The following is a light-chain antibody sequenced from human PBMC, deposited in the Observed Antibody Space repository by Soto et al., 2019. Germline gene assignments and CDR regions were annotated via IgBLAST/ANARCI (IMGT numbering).Light chain of an antibody. CDR1: SSDVGGYNY. V-gene: IGLV2-14*03. Sequence: QSVLTQPASVSGSPGQSISISCTGTSSDVGGYNYVSWYQHHPGKAPKLLIYDVSNRPSGISNRFSGYKSDSTAAFTISGRQLEDEAVYYCRTYTTGNVGQNVFGSGTKLTVL. CDR3: RTYTTGNVGQNV. CDR2: DVS. J-gene: IGLJ1*01.